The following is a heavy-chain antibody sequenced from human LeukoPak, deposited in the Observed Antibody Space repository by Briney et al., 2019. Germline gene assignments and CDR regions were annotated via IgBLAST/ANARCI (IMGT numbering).Heavy chain of an antibody. D-gene: IGHD3-22*01. CDR1: GGSFSGYY. Sequence: SETLSLTCAVYGGSFSGYYWSWIRQPPGKGLEWIGEINHSGSTNYNPSLKSRVTISVDTSKNQFSLKLSSVTAADTAVYYCARDRRDYYDSSGYPYYYYYYGMDVWGQGTTVTVSS. J-gene: IGHJ6*02. V-gene: IGHV4-34*01. CDR3: ARDRRDYYDSSGYPYYYYYYGMDV. CDR2: INHSGST.